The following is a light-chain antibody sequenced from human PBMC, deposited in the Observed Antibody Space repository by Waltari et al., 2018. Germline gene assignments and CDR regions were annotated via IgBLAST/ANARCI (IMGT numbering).Light chain of an antibody. CDR3: AAWDDSLNGPVV. CDR2: SNN. Sequence: QSVLTQPPSASGTPGQRVTISCSGSSSNIGSNTVNWYQQLPGTAPKRLIYSNNPRPSGVPDRFSGSKSGTSASLAISGLQSEDEADYYCAAWDDSLNGPVVFGGGTKLTVL. J-gene: IGLJ2*01. V-gene: IGLV1-44*01. CDR1: SSNIGSNT.